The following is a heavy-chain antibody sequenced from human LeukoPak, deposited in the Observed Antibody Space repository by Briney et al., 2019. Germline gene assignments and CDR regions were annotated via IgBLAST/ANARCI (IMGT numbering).Heavy chain of an antibody. Sequence: ASVNVSCKAYGYTFTSYDINWVRQATGQGLEWMGWMNPNSGNTGYAQKFQGRVTITADESTSTAYMELSSLRSEDTAVYYCARGSSGWSFGYWGQGTLVTVSS. J-gene: IGHJ4*02. V-gene: IGHV1-8*01. CDR1: GYTFTSYD. CDR3: ARGSSGWSFGY. CDR2: MNPNSGNT. D-gene: IGHD6-19*01.